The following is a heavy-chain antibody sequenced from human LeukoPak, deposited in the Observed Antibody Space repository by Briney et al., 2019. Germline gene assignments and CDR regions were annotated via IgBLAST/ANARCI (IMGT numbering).Heavy chain of an antibody. CDR3: AKGLFGYCSSTSCSPPNFDY. V-gene: IGHV3-30*02. Sequence: PGGSLRLSCAASGFTFSSYGMHWVRQAPGKGLEWVAFIRYDGSNKYYADSVKGRFTISRDNSKNTLYLQMNSLRAEDTAVYYCAKGLFGYCSSTSCSPPNFDYWGQGTLVTVSS. D-gene: IGHD2-2*01. CDR1: GFTFSSYG. J-gene: IGHJ4*02. CDR2: IRYDGSNK.